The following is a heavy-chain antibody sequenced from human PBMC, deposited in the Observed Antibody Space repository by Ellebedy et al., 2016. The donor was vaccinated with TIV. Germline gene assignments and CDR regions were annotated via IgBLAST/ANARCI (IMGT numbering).Heavy chain of an antibody. Sequence: MPGGSLRLSCTVSGGSISSYYWGWIRQPPGKGLEWIGSIYYSGSTYYNPSLKSRVTISVDTSKNQFSLKLSSVTAADTAVYYCARDPDYSNREYYFDYWGQGTLVTVSS. CDR3: ARDPDYSNREYYFDY. CDR2: IYYSGST. CDR1: GGSISSYY. J-gene: IGHJ4*02. V-gene: IGHV4-39*02. D-gene: IGHD4-11*01.